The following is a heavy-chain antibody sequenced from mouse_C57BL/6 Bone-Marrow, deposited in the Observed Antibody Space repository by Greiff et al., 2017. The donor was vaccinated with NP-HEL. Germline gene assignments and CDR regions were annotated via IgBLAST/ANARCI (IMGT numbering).Heavy chain of an antibody. CDR3: ARWGMVSTGYYAMDY. J-gene: IGHJ4*01. Sequence: LVESGAELVKPGASVKISCKASGYAFSSYWMNWVKQRPGKGLEWIGQIYPGDGDTNYNGKFKGKATLTADKSSSTAYMQLSSLTSEDSAVYFCARWGMVSTGYYAMDYWGQGTSVTVSS. CDR1: GYAFSSYW. D-gene: IGHD2-10*02. V-gene: IGHV1-80*01. CDR2: IYPGDGDT.